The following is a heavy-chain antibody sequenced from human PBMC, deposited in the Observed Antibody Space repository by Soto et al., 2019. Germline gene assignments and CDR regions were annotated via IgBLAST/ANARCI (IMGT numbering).Heavy chain of an antibody. V-gene: IGHV3-23*01. CDR1: GFTFSSYA. J-gene: IGHJ4*02. Sequence: EVQLLESGGGLVQPGGSLRLSCAASGFTFSSYAMSWVRQAPGKGLEWVSAISGSGGSTSYAHSVKGRFTISRDNSKNPLYLQMNSLRAEDTAVYYCAKVMGSPIWVELRPNDYWGQGTLVTVSS. CDR2: ISGSGGST. D-gene: IGHD1-7*01. CDR3: AKVMGSPIWVELRPNDY.